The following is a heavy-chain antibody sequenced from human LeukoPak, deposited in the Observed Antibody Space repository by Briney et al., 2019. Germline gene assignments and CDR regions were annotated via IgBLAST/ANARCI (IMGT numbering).Heavy chain of an antibody. CDR2: ISSSGSTI. V-gene: IGHV3-48*03. Sequence: GGSLRLSCAASGFTFSSYEMNWVRQAPGKGLEWVSYISSSGSTIYYADSVKGRFTISRDNAKNSLYLQMNSLRAEDTAVYYCARDSSRIVVVNSEFDYWGQGTLVTVSS. CDR1: GFTFSSYE. CDR3: ARDSSRIVVVNSEFDY. D-gene: IGHD3-22*01. J-gene: IGHJ4*02.